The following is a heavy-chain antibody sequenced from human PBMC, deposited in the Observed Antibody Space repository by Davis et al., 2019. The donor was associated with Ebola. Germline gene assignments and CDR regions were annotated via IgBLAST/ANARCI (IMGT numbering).Heavy chain of an antibody. CDR2: IRWNSGSI. D-gene: IGHD5-18*01. CDR3: ARSGYSYGYATTQGDY. CDR1: GFSFDDYA. V-gene: IGHV3-9*01. Sequence: SLKISCAASGFSFDDYAMHWVRQAPGKGLEWVSGIRWNSGSIGYADSVKGRFTISRDNAKNSLYLQMNSLRDEDTAVYYCARSGYSYGYATTQGDYWGQGTLVTVSS. J-gene: IGHJ4*02.